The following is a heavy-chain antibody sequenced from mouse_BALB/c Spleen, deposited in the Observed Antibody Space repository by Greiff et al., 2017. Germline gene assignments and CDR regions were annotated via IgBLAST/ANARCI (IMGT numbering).Heavy chain of an antibody. V-gene: IGHV1-84*02. CDR2: IYPGSGNT. J-gene: IGHJ4*01. CDR3: ARYLYYAMDY. D-gene: IGHD5-1*01. Sequence: VQLQESRPELVKPGASVKISCKASGYTFTDYYINWVKQKPGQGLEWIGWIYPGSGNTKYNEKFKGKATLTVDTSSSTAYMQLSSLTSEDTAVYFCARYLYYAMDYWGQGTSVTVSS. CDR1: GYTFTDYY.